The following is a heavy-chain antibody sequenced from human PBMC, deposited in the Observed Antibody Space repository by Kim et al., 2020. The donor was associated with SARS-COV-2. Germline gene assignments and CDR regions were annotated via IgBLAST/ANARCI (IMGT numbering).Heavy chain of an antibody. V-gene: IGHV3-23*01. D-gene: IGHD6-19*01. Sequence: YADSVKGRFTISRDNSKNTLYLQMNSLRAEDTAVYYCVCGLGTLAVELAYWGQGTLVTVSS. CDR3: VCGLGTLAVELAY. J-gene: IGHJ4*02.